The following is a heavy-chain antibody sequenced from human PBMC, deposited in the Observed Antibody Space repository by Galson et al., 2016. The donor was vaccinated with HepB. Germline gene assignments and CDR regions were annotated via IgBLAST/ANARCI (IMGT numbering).Heavy chain of an antibody. V-gene: IGHV3-23*01. CDR2: ISGSRSST. CDR3: AKAHEVAAAIRGDGFDP. Sequence: SLRLSCAASGFTFSKHAMTWVRQAPGKGLEWVSLISGSRSSTYYADSVKGRFTISRDNSKNTLHLQMNSLRVEDTAVYYCAKAHEVAAAIRGDGFDPWVQGTLVTVSS. J-gene: IGHJ5*02. D-gene: IGHD2-15*01. CDR1: GFTFSKHA.